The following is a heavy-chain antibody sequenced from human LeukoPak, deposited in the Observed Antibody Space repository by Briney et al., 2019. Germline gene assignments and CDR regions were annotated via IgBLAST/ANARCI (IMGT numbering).Heavy chain of an antibody. V-gene: IGHV1-2*02. Sequence: ASVKVSCKASGYTFTGYYMHWVRQAPGHGLEWMGWINPNSGGTNYAQKFQGRVTMTRDTSISTAYMELSRLRSDDTAVYYCAREYYYGSGSYYQRSRFDYWGQGTLVTVSS. J-gene: IGHJ4*02. CDR2: INPNSGGT. CDR3: AREYYYGSGSYYQRSRFDY. CDR1: GYTFTGYY. D-gene: IGHD3-10*01.